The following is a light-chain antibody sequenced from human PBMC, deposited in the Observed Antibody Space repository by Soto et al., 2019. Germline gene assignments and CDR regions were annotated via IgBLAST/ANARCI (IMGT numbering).Light chain of an antibody. J-gene: IGLJ1*01. V-gene: IGLV2-23*02. CDR1: SSDVGSYNL. Sequence: QSALTQPASVSGSPLQSITISCTGTSSDVGSYNLVSWYQQHPGKAPKLMIYEVSKRPSGVSNRFSGSKSGNTASLTISGLQAEDEADYYCCSYAGSSIFFGTGTKVTVL. CDR3: CSYAGSSIF. CDR2: EVS.